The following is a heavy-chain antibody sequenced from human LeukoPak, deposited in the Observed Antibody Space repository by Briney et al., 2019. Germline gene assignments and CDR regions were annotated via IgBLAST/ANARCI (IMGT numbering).Heavy chain of an antibody. CDR1: GFTFSTYW. CDR2: INSDGSST. CDR3: ARDYYTSGSPNDY. D-gene: IGHD3-10*01. V-gene: IGHV3-74*01. Sequence: TGGSLRLSCAASGFTFSTYWMHWVRQAPGKGLVWVSRINSDGSSTNYADSVKGRFTISRDNAKDTLYLQMNSLRAEDTAVYYCARDYYTSGSPNDYWGQGTLVTVSS. J-gene: IGHJ4*02.